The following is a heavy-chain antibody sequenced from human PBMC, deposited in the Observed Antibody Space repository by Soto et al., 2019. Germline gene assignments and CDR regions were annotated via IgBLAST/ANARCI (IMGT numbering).Heavy chain of an antibody. J-gene: IGHJ4*02. Sequence: PSETLSLTCTVSGGSVSSGSYYWSWIRQPPGKGLEWIGYIYYSGSTNYNPSLKSRVTISVDTSKNQFSLKLSSVTAADTAVYYCARGRHYYDSSGYLWGQGTLVTVSS. CDR1: GGSVSSGSYY. CDR2: IYYSGST. CDR3: ARGRHYYDSSGYL. D-gene: IGHD3-22*01. V-gene: IGHV4-61*01.